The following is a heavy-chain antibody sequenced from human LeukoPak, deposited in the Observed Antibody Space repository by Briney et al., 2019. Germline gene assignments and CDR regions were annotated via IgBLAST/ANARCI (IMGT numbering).Heavy chain of an antibody. V-gene: IGHV4-34*01. D-gene: IGHD6-13*01. CDR2: INHRGIT. J-gene: IGHJ6*03. CDR1: VGSIRSYY. CDR3: ARVEAAAGDYYYMDV. Sequence: SGTLSLTCTVSVGSIRSYYWSWSRQPPGKGLEWIWEINHRGITNYNPSLRSRVTISVDTSKNQFSLKLSSVTAADTAMYYCARVEAAAGDYYYMDVWGKGTTVTVSS.